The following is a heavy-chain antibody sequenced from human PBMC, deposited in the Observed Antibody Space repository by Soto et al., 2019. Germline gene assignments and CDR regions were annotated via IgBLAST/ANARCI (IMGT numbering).Heavy chain of an antibody. Sequence: EVQLVESGGGLVQPGRSLRLSCTASGFTFGDYYMSWFRQAPGKGLEWVGFIRGKTFGGTTDYAASVKGRFTISRDDSKNIAYLQMNSLKTEDTAVYYCTRVRGTIDAFDFWGQGTMVTVSS. CDR1: GFTFGDYY. D-gene: IGHD3-16*01. J-gene: IGHJ3*01. CDR2: IRGKTFGGTT. CDR3: TRVRGTIDAFDF. V-gene: IGHV3-49*03.